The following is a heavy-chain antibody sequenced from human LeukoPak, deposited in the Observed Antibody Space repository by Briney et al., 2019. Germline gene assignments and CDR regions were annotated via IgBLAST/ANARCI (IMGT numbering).Heavy chain of an antibody. CDR2: IFTSGWT. CDR3: ATSHDVKTAPYDL. D-gene: IGHD2-21*01. V-gene: IGHV4-4*09. J-gene: IGHJ5*02. Sequence: SETLSLTCTVSGGSISSYYWSWVRQSPGKGLEWIGYIFTSGWTDYNPSLKSRVTMSVDTSKNQLSMELRFLTAADTAVYYCATSHDVKTAPYDLWGQGTLFTVSS. CDR1: GGSISSYY.